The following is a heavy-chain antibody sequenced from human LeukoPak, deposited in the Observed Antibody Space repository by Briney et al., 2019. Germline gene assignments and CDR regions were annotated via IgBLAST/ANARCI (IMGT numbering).Heavy chain of an antibody. V-gene: IGHV4-34*01. J-gene: IGHJ1*01. CDR1: GGSFSGYY. Sequence: SETLSLTCAVYGGSFSGYYWSWIRQPPGKGLEWIGEINHSGSTNYNPSLKSRVTISLDTSKNQFSLKLSSVTAADTAVYYCARHRGYSYGTKAEYFQHWGQGTLVTVSS. D-gene: IGHD5-18*01. CDR3: ARHRGYSYGTKAEYFQH. CDR2: INHSGST.